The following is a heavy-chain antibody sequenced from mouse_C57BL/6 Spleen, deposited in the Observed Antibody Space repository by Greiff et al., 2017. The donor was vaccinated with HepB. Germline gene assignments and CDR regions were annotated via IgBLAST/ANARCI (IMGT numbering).Heavy chain of an antibody. CDR1: GYPFTDSN. CDR2: INPNNGGT. CDR3: ARGRDYGYDWKNFDY. D-gene: IGHD2-2*01. J-gene: IGHJ2*01. V-gene: IGHV1-22*01. Sequence: VQLQQSGPELVKPGASVKMSCKASGYPFTDSNMHWVKQSHGKSLEWIGYINPNNGGTSYNQKFKGKATLTVNKSASTAYMELRSLTSEDSAVYYCARGRDYGYDWKNFDYWGQGTTLTVSS.